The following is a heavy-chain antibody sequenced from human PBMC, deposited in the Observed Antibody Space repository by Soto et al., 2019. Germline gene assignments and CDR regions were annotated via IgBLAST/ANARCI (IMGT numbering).Heavy chain of an antibody. J-gene: IGHJ6*02. V-gene: IGHV1-2*02. Sequence: ASVKVSCKASGYTFTGYYMHWVRQAPGQGLEWMGWINPNSGGTNYAQKFQGRVTMTRDTSISTAYMELSMLRSDDTAVYYCARDLAYCGGDWYSRDYYYGMDVWGQGTTVTVSS. CDR1: GYTFTGYY. D-gene: IGHD2-21*02. CDR3: ARDLAYCGGDWYSRDYYYGMDV. CDR2: INPNSGGT.